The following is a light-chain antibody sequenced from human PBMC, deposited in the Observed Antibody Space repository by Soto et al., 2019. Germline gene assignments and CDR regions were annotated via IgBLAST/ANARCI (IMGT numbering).Light chain of an antibody. Sequence: QLVLTQPPSASGTPGQRVTITCSGSSSHIGSNTVNWYQQLPGTAPKLLIYSNNQRPSGVPDRFSGSKSGTSASLAISGLQSDDEADYYCAAWDDSLNGVVFGGGTKLTVL. CDR1: SSHIGSNT. CDR2: SNN. J-gene: IGLJ2*01. CDR3: AAWDDSLNGVV. V-gene: IGLV1-44*01.